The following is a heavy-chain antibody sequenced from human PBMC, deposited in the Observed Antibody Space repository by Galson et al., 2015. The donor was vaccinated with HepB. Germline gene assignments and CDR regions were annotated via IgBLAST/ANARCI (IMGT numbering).Heavy chain of an antibody. CDR1: GFSLSTSGMC. V-gene: IGHV2-70*11. CDR3: ARIRFSSYGSGSYYLDC. J-gene: IGHJ4*02. CDR2: IDWDDDK. Sequence: PALVKPTQTLTLTCTFSGFSLSTSGMCVSWIRQPPGKALEWLARIDWDDDKYYSTSLKTRLTISKDTSKNQVVLTMTNMDPVDTATYYCARIRFSSYGSGSYYLDCWGQGTLVTVSS. D-gene: IGHD3-10*01.